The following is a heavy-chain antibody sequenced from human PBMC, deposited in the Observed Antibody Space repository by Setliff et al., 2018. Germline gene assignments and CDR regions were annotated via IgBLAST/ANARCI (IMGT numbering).Heavy chain of an antibody. D-gene: IGHD4-17*01. CDR3: AGPTVNPNLGGDWFDP. J-gene: IGHJ5*02. CDR1: GGSVNGFY. V-gene: IGHV4-34*01. Sequence: NPSETLSLTCAVHGGSVNGFYWSWIRQPPGKGLEWIGEINDSGVTNYNPSLKSRVNMSLDASKNQFSVKLNSVTAADTAVYYCAGPTVNPNLGGDWFDPWGQGTLVTVSS. CDR2: INDSGVT.